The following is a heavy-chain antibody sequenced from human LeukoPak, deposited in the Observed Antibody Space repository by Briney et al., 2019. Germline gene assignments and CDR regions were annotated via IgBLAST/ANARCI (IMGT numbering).Heavy chain of an antibody. CDR1: GFTFSDYY. J-gene: IGHJ4*02. V-gene: IGHV3-11*06. CDR2: ISSSSSYI. D-gene: IGHD3-16*02. CDR3: ARDRPFSSDDYVWGSYRPFDY. Sequence: GGSLRLSCAASGFTFSDYYMSWIRQAPGKGLEWVSSISSSSSYIYYADSVKGRFTISRDNAKNSLYLQMNSLRAEDTAVYYCARDRPFSSDDYVWGSYRPFDYWGQGTLVTVSS.